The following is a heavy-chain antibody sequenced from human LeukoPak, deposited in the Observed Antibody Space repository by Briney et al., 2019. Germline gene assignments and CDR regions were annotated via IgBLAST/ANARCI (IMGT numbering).Heavy chain of an antibody. CDR2: INGDGSRT. CDR3: ARADGTGGPYDY. CDR1: GFTFSTNW. J-gene: IGHJ4*02. V-gene: IGHV3-74*01. D-gene: IGHD3/OR15-3a*01. Sequence: GSLRLSCAASGFTFSTNWMHWVRQAPGKGLVWVSRINGDGSRTNYADSVEGRFTISRDNSKNTLFLQMNSLRAEDTAVYYCARADGTGGPYDYWGQGTLVTVSS.